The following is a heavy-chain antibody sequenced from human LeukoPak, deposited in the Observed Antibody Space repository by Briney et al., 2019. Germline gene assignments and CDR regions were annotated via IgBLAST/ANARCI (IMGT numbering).Heavy chain of an antibody. D-gene: IGHD2-15*01. CDR3: ARDGGQLYCSGGSCYFFDY. J-gene: IGHJ4*02. Sequence: ASVKVSCKASGCTFTSYYMHWVRQAPGQGLEWMGIINPRCGSTSYAQKFQGRVTMTRDTSTSTVYMELSSLRSEDTAVYYCARDGGQLYCSGGSCYFFDYWGQGTLVTVSS. CDR2: INPRCGST. CDR1: GCTFTSYY. V-gene: IGHV1-46*01.